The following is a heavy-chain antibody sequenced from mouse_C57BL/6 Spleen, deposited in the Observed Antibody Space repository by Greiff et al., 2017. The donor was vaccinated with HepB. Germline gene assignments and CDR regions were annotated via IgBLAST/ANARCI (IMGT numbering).Heavy chain of an antibody. CDR3: ARRGYSSSYEGDVMDY. V-gene: IGHV1-69*01. D-gene: IGHD1-1*01. Sequence: VQLQQPGAELVMPGASVKLSCKASGYTFTSYWMHWVKQRPGQGLEWIGEIDPSDSYTNYNQKFKGKSTLTVDKSSSTAYMQLSSLTSEDSAVYYTARRGYSSSYEGDVMDYWGQGTSVTVSS. CDR2: IDPSDSYT. CDR1: GYTFTSYW. J-gene: IGHJ4*01.